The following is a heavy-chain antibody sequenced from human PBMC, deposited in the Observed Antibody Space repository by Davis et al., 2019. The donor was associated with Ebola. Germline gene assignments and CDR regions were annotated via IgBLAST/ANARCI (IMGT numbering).Heavy chain of an antibody. CDR3: ARDRVLFRRFDP. Sequence: MPSEILSLTRAVYGASFRGYYWSWIPQPPGKGLEWIGEINHSGSTNYNPSLKSRVTISVDTSKNQFSLRLSSVTAADTAVYYCARDRVLFRRFDPWGQGTLVTVSS. J-gene: IGHJ5*02. D-gene: IGHD3-16*01. CDR2: INHSGST. V-gene: IGHV4-34*01. CDR1: GASFRGYY.